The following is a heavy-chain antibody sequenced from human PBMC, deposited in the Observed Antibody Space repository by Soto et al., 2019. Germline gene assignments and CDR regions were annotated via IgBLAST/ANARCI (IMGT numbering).Heavy chain of an antibody. CDR2: ISYDGSNK. CDR3: ANLYYYDSSGYSPDYYYYGMDV. V-gene: IGHV3-30*18. CDR1: GFTFSSYG. J-gene: IGHJ6*02. D-gene: IGHD3-22*01. Sequence: GSLRLSCAASGFTFSSYGMHWVRQAPGKGLEWVAVISYDGSNKYYADSVKGRFTISRDNSKNTLYLQMNSLRAEDTAVYYCANLYYYDSSGYSPDYYYYGMDVWGQGTTVTVSS.